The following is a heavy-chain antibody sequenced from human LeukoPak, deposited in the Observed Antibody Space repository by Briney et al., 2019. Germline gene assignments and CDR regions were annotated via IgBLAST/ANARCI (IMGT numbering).Heavy chain of an antibody. CDR2: ICYSGGT. Sequence: PSETLSLACTVSGGSISGYYWSWIRQPPGKGLEWLGDICYSGGTNYNPSLKSRVTILLDTSNNKFSLKLMSMTGAETAVLYYASEVGDHDSDNRFDPWDQGTLVTVSS. D-gene: IGHD4-17*01. CDR3: ASEVGDHDSDNRFDP. CDR1: GGSISGYY. V-gene: IGHV4-59*01. J-gene: IGHJ5*02.